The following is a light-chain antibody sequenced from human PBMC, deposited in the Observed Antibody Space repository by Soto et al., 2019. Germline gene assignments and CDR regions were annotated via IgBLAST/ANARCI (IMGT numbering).Light chain of an antibody. Sequence: DIQMTQSPPSLSASVGDRVTITCRASQSIANYLNWYQQKPGRAPNLLIYAASSLQSGVPSRFSGSGSGTDFTLTISSLQPEDFATYYCQQSYTNTPLTFGGGTKVDIK. CDR3: QQSYTNTPLT. V-gene: IGKV1-39*01. CDR1: QSIANY. J-gene: IGKJ4*01. CDR2: AAS.